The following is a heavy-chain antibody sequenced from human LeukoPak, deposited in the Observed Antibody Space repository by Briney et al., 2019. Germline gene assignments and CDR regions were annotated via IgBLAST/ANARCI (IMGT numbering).Heavy chain of an antibody. Sequence: GSLRLSCAASGFTFSSYSMNWVRQAPGKGLEWIGSIYHSGGTYYNPSLKSRVTISLDMSKNQFSLKLSSVTAADTAVYYCARAYGGNSHYFEYWGQGTLVTVSS. CDR2: IYHSGGT. J-gene: IGHJ4*02. CDR3: ARAYGGNSHYFEY. V-gene: IGHV4-38-2*01. D-gene: IGHD4-23*01. CDR1: GFTFSSYS.